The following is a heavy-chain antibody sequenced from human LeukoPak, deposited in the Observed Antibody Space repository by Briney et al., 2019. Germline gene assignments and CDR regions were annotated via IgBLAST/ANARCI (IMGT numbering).Heavy chain of an antibody. V-gene: IGHV3-9*01. CDR1: GFTFDDYA. J-gene: IGHJ4*02. CDR2: ISWNSGSI. Sequence: GGPLRLSCAASGFTFDDYAMHWVRQAPGKGLEWVSGISWNSGSIGYADSVKGRFTISRDNAKNSLYLQMNSLRAEDTALYYCAKDDGYWGQGTLVTVSS. CDR3: AKDDGY.